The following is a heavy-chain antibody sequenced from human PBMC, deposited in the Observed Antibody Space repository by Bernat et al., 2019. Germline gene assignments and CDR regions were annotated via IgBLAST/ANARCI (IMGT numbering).Heavy chain of an antibody. V-gene: IGHV1-3*01. Sequence: QVQLVQSGSELKKPGASVKVSCKASGYTFTSYAMHWVRQAPGQRLEWMGWINAGNGNTKYSQHFQDRVTITRDTSASTAYMELSSLRSEDTAVYYCARSGYGMDVWGQGTTVTVCS. J-gene: IGHJ6*02. CDR1: GYTFTSYA. CDR3: ARSGYGMDV. D-gene: IGHD3-10*01. CDR2: INAGNGNT.